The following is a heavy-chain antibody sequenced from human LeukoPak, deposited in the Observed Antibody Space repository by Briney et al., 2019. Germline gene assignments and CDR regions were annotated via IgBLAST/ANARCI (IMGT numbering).Heavy chain of an antibody. CDR2: ISGSGGST. CDR3: AKGSGSSGRGIDY. D-gene: IGHD1-26*01. V-gene: IGHV3-23*01. CDR1: GFTFSSYA. Sequence: PGESLRLSCAASGFTFSSYAMSWVRQAPGEGLEWVSAISGSGGSTYYADSVKGRFTISRDNSKNTLYLQMNSLRAEDTAVYYCAKGSGSSGRGIDYWGQGTLVTVSS. J-gene: IGHJ4*02.